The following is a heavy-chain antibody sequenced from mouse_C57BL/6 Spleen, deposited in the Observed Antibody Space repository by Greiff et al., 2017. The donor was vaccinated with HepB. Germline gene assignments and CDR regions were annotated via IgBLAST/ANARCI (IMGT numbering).Heavy chain of an antibody. Sequence: EVKLMESGPGLVKPSQSLSLTCSVTGYSITSGYYWNWIRQFPGNKLEWMGYISYDGSNNYNPSLKNRISITRDTSKNQFFLKLNSVTTEDTATYYCARDPYYGSSPWYFDVWGTGTTVTVSS. CDR3: ARDPYYGSSPWYFDV. J-gene: IGHJ1*03. D-gene: IGHD1-1*01. V-gene: IGHV3-6*01. CDR1: GYSITSGYY. CDR2: ISYDGSN.